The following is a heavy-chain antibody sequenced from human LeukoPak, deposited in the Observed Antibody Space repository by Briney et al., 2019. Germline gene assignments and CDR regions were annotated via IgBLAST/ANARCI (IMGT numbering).Heavy chain of an antibody. CDR1: GYTFTSYA. D-gene: IGHD3-22*01. CDR3: ARVGAGYDSSGYYLFDY. CDR2: INAGNGNT. J-gene: IGHJ4*02. V-gene: IGHV1-3*01. Sequence: ASVKVSCKASGYTFTSYAMHWVRQAPGQRLEWMGWINAGNGNTKYSQKFQGRVTITRDTSASTAYMELSSLRSEDTAVYYCARVGAGYDSSGYYLFDYWGQGTLVTASS.